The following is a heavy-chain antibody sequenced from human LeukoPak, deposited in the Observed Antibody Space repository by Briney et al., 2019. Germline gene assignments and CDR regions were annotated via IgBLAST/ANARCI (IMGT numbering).Heavy chain of an antibody. V-gene: IGHV3-23*01. CDR3: ARDEGSPGSLWGGYYNYYYYMDV. Sequence: GGSLRLSCAASGFTFSSYVMHWVRQAPGKGLEWVSAISGSGGSTYYADSVKGRFTISRDNSKNTLYLQMNSLRAEDTAVYYCARDEGSPGSLWGGYYNYYYYMDVWGKGTTVTVSS. J-gene: IGHJ6*03. CDR2: ISGSGGST. CDR1: GFTFSSYV. D-gene: IGHD3-3*01.